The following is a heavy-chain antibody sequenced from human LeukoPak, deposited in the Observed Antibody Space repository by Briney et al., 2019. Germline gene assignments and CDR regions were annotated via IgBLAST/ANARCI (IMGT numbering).Heavy chain of an antibody. V-gene: IGHV4-4*07. CDR1: GGSIISYY. D-gene: IGHD6-13*01. Sequence: SETLSLTCTVSGGSIISYYWSWIRQPAGKGLEWIGRIYTSGSTNYNPSLKSRVTISVDKSKNQFSLKLSSVTAADTAVYYCARGSSWYGTGGFDYWGQGTLVTVSS. CDR2: IYTSGST. CDR3: ARGSSWYGTGGFDY. J-gene: IGHJ4*02.